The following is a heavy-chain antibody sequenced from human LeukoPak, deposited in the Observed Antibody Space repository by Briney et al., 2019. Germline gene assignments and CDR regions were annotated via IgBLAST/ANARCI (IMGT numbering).Heavy chain of an antibody. D-gene: IGHD3-10*01. CDR2: ISSSAGST. CDR1: AFTFSNYA. J-gene: IGHJ4*02. V-gene: IGHV3-23*01. CDR3: SKGGPHYGSGSYYAFDY. Sequence: GGSLRLSCAASAFTFSNYAMSWVRQAPGKGLEWVSTISSSAGSTYYTDSVKGRFTISRDNSKNTLYLQMSSLRAEDTAVYYCSKGGPHYGSGSYYAFDYWGQGTLVTVSS.